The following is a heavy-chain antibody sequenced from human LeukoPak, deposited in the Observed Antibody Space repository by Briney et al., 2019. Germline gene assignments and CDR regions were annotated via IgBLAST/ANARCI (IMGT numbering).Heavy chain of an antibody. D-gene: IGHD3-10*01. V-gene: IGHV4-39*07. J-gene: IGHJ5*02. CDR1: GDSISTSNSY. CDR2: IYYSGNT. Sequence: SETLSLTCTVSGDSISTSNSYWGWIRQPPGKGLEWIGSIYYSGNTYYNASLKSRVTISVDTSKNQLSLKLSSVTAADTAVYYCARGGYYGSGNDFRFDPWGQGTLVTVSS. CDR3: ARGGYYGSGNDFRFDP.